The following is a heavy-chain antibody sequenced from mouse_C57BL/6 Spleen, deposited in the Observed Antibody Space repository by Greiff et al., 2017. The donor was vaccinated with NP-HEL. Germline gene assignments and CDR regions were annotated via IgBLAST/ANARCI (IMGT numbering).Heavy chain of an antibody. CDR3: ARRGDRRDFDY. D-gene: IGHD2-14*01. V-gene: IGHV1-55*01. CDR2: IYPGSGST. J-gene: IGHJ2*01. CDR1: GYTFTSYW. Sequence: QVQLQQSGAELVKPGASVKMPCKASGYTFTSYWITWVKQRPGQGLEWIGDIYPGSGSTNYNEKFKSKATLTVDTSSSTAYMQLSSLTSEDSAVYYCARRGDRRDFDYWGQGTTLTVSS.